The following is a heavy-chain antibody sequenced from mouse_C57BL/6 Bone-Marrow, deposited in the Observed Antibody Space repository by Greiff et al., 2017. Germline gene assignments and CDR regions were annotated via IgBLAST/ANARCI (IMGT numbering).Heavy chain of an antibody. CDR3: ARSGGFAY. Sequence: QVHVKQPGAELVKPGASVKLSCKASGYTFTSYWMHWVKQRPGQGLEWIGMIHPNSGSTNYNEKFKSKATLTVDKSSSTAYMQLSSLTSEDSAVYYCARSGGFAYWGQGTLVTVSA. CDR2: IHPNSGST. CDR1: GYTFTSYW. J-gene: IGHJ3*01. V-gene: IGHV1-64*01.